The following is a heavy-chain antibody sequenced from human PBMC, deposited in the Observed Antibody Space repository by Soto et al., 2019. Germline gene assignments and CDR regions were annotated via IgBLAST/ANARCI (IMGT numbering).Heavy chain of an antibody. D-gene: IGHD3-22*01. J-gene: IGHJ5*02. CDR2: ISAYNGNT. CDR1: GYTFTSYG. V-gene: IGHV1-18*01. CDR3: ARDADRTMIVADIRDVLMNWFDP. Sequence: GASVKVSCKASGYTFTSYGISWVRQAPGQGLEWMGWISAYNGNTNYAQKLQGRVTMTTDTSTSTAYMELRSLRSDDTAVYYCARDADRTMIVADIRDVLMNWFDPWGQGTLVTVSS.